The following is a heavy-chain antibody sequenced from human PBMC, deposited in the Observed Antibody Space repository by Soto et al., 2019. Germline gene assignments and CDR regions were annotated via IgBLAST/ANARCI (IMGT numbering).Heavy chain of an antibody. V-gene: IGHV1-8*01. CDR2: MNPNSGNT. CDR3: VRYGVAASY. Sequence: QVQLVQSGAELKKPGASVKVSCKASGYTFTSFNINWVRQAPGQGLEWMGWMNPNSGNTGYAQTFQDRITLTRDTSITTADMELSSLRSDDTAVYFCVRYGVAASYWGQGSLVTVSS. D-gene: IGHD2-8*01. J-gene: IGHJ4*02. CDR1: GYTFTSFN.